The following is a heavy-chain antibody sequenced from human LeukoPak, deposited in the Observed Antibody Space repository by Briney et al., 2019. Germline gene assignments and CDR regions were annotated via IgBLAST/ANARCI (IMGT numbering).Heavy chain of an antibody. J-gene: IGHJ4*02. D-gene: IGHD3-22*01. CDR3: ARVYYDSSGLAQFDY. CDR1: GGSISSGDYY. CDR2: ISYSGST. Sequence: SVTLSLTCTVSGGSISSGDYYWSWIRQPPGKGLEWIGYISYSGSTYYNPSLKSRVTISVDTSKNQFSLKLSSVTAADTAVYFCARVYYDSSGLAQFDYWGQGTLVTVSS. V-gene: IGHV4-30-4*08.